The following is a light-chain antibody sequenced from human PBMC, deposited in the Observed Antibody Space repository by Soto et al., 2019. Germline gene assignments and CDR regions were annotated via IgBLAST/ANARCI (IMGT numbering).Light chain of an antibody. CDR1: SSDVGDFNY. J-gene: IGLJ2*01. CDR3: SSYSSSTTHVV. V-gene: IGLV2-14*03. Sequence: QSVLTQPASVSGSPGRSVTISCTGTSSDVGDFNYVSWYQHLPGRAPKLIIYDVTNRPSGISYRFSASKSGMTASLTISGLQAEDEAYCYCSSYSSSTTHVVFGGGTKVTVL. CDR2: DVT.